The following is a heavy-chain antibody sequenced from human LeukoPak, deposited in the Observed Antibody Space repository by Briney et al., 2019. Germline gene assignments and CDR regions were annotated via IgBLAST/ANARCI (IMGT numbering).Heavy chain of an antibody. CDR3: AREVPRGWLSPHYYYYYYMDV. Sequence: PSETLSLTCAVYGGSFSGYYWSWIRQPPGKGLEWIGEINHSGSTNYNPSLKSRVTISVDTSKNQFSLKLSSVTAADTAVYYCAREVPRGWLSPHYYYYYYMDVWGKGTTVTVSS. V-gene: IGHV4-34*01. J-gene: IGHJ6*03. CDR2: INHSGST. D-gene: IGHD3-22*01. CDR1: GGSFSGYY.